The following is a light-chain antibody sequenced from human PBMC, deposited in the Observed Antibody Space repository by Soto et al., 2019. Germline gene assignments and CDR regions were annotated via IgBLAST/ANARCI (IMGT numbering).Light chain of an antibody. V-gene: IGLV2-8*01. CDR3: SSYAGSNNLV. Sequence: SALTQPPSASGSLGQSVTLSCTGTSSDVGGYNYVSWYQQHPGKAPKLMIYDVSQRPSGVPDRFSGSKSGNTASLTVSGLQAEDEADYYCSSYAGSNNLVFGTGTKVTVL. CDR2: DVS. J-gene: IGLJ1*01. CDR1: SSDVGGYNY.